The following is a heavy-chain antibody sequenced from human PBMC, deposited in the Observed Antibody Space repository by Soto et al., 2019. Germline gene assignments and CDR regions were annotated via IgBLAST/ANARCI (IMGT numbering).Heavy chain of an antibody. CDR1: GFTFGGYA. CDR3: AKDLGAFGHCSGGNCYSDY. Sequence: PGGSLRLSCAAAGFTFGGYAVSWVRQEPGKGLEWVSGISGSGGSTYYADSVKGRFTISRDNSKNTLYLQMISLRAEDTAVYYCAKDLGAFGHCSGGNCYSDYWGQGTPVTVSS. V-gene: IGHV3-23*01. D-gene: IGHD2-15*01. J-gene: IGHJ4*02. CDR2: ISGSGGST.